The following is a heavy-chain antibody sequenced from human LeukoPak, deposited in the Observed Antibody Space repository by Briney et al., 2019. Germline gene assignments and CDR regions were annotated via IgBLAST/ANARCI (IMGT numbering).Heavy chain of an antibody. CDR2: INHSGST. Sequence: SETLSLTCAVYGGSFSGYYRSWIRQPPGKGLEWIGEINHSGSTNYNPSLKSRVTISVDTSKNQFSLKLSSVTAADTAVYYCARDDNFDYWGQGTLVTVSS. CDR3: ARDDNFDY. D-gene: IGHD3-22*01. CDR1: GGSFSGYY. J-gene: IGHJ4*02. V-gene: IGHV4-34*01.